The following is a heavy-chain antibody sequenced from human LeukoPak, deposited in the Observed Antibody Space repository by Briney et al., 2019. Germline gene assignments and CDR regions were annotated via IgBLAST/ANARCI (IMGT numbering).Heavy chain of an antibody. CDR2: ISYDGSNK. V-gene: IGHV3-30*01. D-gene: IGHD2-15*01. Sequence: GRSLRLSCAASGFTFSSYAMHWVRQAPGKGLEWVAVISYDGSNKYYADSVKGRFTISRDNSKNTLYLQMNSLRAEDTDVYYCARDPGAATCGGGSCYSNYYYYMDVWGKGTTVTVS. CDR3: ARDPGAATCGGGSCYSNYYYYMDV. J-gene: IGHJ6*03. CDR1: GFTFSSYA.